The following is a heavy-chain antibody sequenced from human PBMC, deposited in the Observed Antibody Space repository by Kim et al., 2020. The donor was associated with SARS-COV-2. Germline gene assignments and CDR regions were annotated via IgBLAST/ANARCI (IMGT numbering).Heavy chain of an antibody. V-gene: IGHV3-66*03. CDR2: LFGNGST. CDR1: GFSVTDSN. D-gene: IGHD4-4*01. CDR3: AKETTVAAGY. Sequence: RGSLRLSCAASGFSVTDSNMTWVRQAPGKGLEWISILFGNGSTLYADSVTGRFSISRDISKNTLYLHMKGLRSEDTAVYYCAKETTVAAGYWGQGTLVTVSS. J-gene: IGHJ4*02.